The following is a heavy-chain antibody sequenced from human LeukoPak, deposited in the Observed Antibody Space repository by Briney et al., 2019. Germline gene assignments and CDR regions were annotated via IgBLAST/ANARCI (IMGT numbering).Heavy chain of an antibody. V-gene: IGHV3-23*01. CDR1: GFTFSTYG. CDR2: ISGSGGSK. Sequence: GGSLRLSCAASGFTFSTYGMSWVRQAPGKGLEWVSAISGSGGSKYYADSVKGRFTISRDNSKNKLYLQMNSLRAEDTAVYYCAKFPHDYGDYSLDYWGQGTLVTVSS. J-gene: IGHJ4*02. CDR3: AKFPHDYGDYSLDY. D-gene: IGHD4-17*01.